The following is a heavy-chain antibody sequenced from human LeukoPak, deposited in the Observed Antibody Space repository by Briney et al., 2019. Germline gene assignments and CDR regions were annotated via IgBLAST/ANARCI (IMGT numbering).Heavy chain of an antibody. J-gene: IGHJ1*01. CDR3: ARDWGFGELFGYFQH. D-gene: IGHD3-10*01. CDR2: IYTSGST. V-gene: IGHV4-4*07. CDR1: GGSISSYY. Sequence: SETLSLTCTVSGGSISSYYWSWIRQPAGKGLEWIGRIYTSGSTNYNPSLKSRVTISVDTSKNQFSLKLSSVTAADTAVYYCARDWGFGELFGYFQHWGQGTLVTVSS.